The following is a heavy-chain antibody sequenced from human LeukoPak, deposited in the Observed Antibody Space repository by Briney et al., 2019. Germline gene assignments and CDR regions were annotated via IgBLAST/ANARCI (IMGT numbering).Heavy chain of an antibody. D-gene: IGHD4-17*01. J-gene: IGHJ4*02. Sequence: SETLSLTCTISGGSIGSYYWSWIRQPPGKGLQWIGYIYYSGNTNYNPSLKSRVTIPVDTSKNQFSMKLTSVTAADTAVYYCAREDDDYLFDYWGQGTLVTVSS. V-gene: IGHV4-59*01. CDR1: GGSIGSYY. CDR2: IYYSGNT. CDR3: AREDDDYLFDY.